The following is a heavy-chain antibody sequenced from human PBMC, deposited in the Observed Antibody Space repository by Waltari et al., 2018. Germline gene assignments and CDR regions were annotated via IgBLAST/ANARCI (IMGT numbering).Heavy chain of an antibody. CDR2: VNPDSGGT. CDR1: GYTFTDYY. J-gene: IGHJ4*02. CDR3: ARGGPQPFFGVVLISGDY. V-gene: IGHV1-2*02. D-gene: IGHD3-3*01. Sequence: QVHLVQSGAEVKKPGASVKVSCKASGYTFTDYYIHWVRQAPGHGLEWMGWVNPDSGGTKFARKFQGRVTMTRDTSISTAYMELSGLRSDDTAVYYCARGGPQPFFGVVLISGDYWGQGALLTVTS.